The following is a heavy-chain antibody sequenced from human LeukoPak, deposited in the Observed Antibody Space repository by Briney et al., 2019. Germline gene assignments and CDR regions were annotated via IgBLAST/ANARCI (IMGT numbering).Heavy chain of an antibody. V-gene: IGHV4-59*01. Sequence: SETLSLTCSVSDGSINSYYWNWIRRPPGKGLEWIGYIYYNGNTNYSPSLKSRVTMSVDTSKNLFSLKLSSVTAADTAVYYCARDQKDAFDIWGQGTMVTVSS. CDR1: DGSINSYY. CDR2: IYYNGNT. CDR3: ARDQKDAFDI. J-gene: IGHJ3*02.